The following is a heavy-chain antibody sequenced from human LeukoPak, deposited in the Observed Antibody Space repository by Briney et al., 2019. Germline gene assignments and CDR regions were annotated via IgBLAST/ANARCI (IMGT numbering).Heavy chain of an antibody. CDR1: GGSFSGYY. J-gene: IGHJ4*02. CDR3: ARVRDGYNFVVPDY. D-gene: IGHD5-24*01. CDR2: INHSGST. Sequence: SETLSLTCRVYGGSFSGYYWSWLRQPPGKGLEWIGEINHSGSTNYNPPLKSRVTISVDPSKNQFSLRVSSVTAADTAVYYCARVRDGYNFVVPDYWGQGTLVTVSS. V-gene: IGHV4-34*01.